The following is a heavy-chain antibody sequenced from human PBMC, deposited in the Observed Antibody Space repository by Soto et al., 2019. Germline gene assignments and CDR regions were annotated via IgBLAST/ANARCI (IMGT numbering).Heavy chain of an antibody. J-gene: IGHJ6*02. CDR2: IYYSGST. Sequence: PSETLSLTCTVSGGSMSSSNYYWSWIRQPPGKGLEWIGCIYYSGSTYYNPSLKSRVTISVATSKKQFSLKLSSVIAADTAVYYCARRGTCSGSPSCGMDVWGQGTTVTVSS. CDR1: GGSMSSSNYY. D-gene: IGHD3-10*02. CDR3: ARRGTCSGSPSCGMDV. V-gene: IGHV4-39*01.